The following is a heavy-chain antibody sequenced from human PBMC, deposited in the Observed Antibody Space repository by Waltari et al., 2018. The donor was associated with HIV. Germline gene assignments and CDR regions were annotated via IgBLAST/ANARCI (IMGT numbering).Heavy chain of an antibody. CDR2: VSAYNGNT. J-gene: IGHJ6*02. CDR1: GYTFTSYG. CDR3: AREFGSGWYPSSDEGYYGMDV. Sequence: QVQLVQSGAEVKKPGASVKVSCKASGYTFTSYGISWVRQAPGQGLAWMGWVSAYNGNTNYAQKLQGRVTMTTDTSTSTAYMELRSLRSDDTAVYYCAREFGSGWYPSSDEGYYGMDVWGQGTTVTVSS. V-gene: IGHV1-18*01. D-gene: IGHD6-19*01.